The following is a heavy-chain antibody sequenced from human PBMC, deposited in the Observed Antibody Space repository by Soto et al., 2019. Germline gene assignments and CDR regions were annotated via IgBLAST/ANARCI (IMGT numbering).Heavy chain of an antibody. CDR1: GGTFSSYA. V-gene: IGHV1-69*12. CDR3: AGGNADDYGDSVDGDY. Sequence: QVQLVQSGAEVKKPGSSVKVSCKASGGTFSSYAISWVQQAPGQGLEWMGGIIPIFGTANYAQKFQGRVTITADESTSTAYMELSSLRSEDTAVYYCAGGNADDYGDSVDGDYWGQGTLVTVSS. D-gene: IGHD4-17*01. CDR2: IIPIFGTA. J-gene: IGHJ4*02.